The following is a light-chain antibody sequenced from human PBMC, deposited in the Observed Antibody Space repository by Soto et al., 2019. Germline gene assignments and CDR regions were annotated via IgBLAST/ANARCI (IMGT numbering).Light chain of an antibody. CDR3: SSYTSISTVV. CDR1: SSDVGGYNF. Sequence: QSALTQPASVSGSPGQSITISCTGTSSDVGGYNFVSWYQQHPGKAPKVMIYNVSNRPLGVSNRFSGSKSGNTASLTISGLQAEDEADYYCSSYTSISTVVFGGGTKLTVL. CDR2: NVS. V-gene: IGLV2-14*01. J-gene: IGLJ3*02.